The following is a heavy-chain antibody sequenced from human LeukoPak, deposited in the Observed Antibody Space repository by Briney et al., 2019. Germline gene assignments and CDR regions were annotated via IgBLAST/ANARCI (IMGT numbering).Heavy chain of an antibody. CDR3: ARGRSRGWRSLYYFDC. CDR2: ISSSGSTI. D-gene: IGHD6-19*01. J-gene: IGHJ4*02. Sequence: GGSLRLSCAASGFTFSNYEMNWVRQAPGKGLEWVSYISSSGSTIFYADSVKGRFTISRDNAKNSLYVQMNSLRAEDTAVYYCARGRSRGWRSLYYFDCWGQGTLVTVSS. V-gene: IGHV3-48*03. CDR1: GFTFSNYE.